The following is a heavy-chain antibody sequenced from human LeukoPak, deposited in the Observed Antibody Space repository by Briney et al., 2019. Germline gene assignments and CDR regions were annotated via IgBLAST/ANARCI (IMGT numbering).Heavy chain of an antibody. J-gene: IGHJ4*02. CDR2: ISGSGDST. Sequence: GGSLRLSCAASGFTFSSYVMSWVRQAPGKGLEWVSGISGSGDSTYYADSVKGRFTISRDNSKNTLYLQMNSLRAEDTAVYYCAKVYGDYYFDYWGQGTLVTVSS. CDR3: AKVYGDYYFDY. D-gene: IGHD4-17*01. CDR1: GFTFSSYV. V-gene: IGHV3-23*01.